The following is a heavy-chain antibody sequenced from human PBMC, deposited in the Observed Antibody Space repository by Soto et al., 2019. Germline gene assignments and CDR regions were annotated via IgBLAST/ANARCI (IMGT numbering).Heavy chain of an antibody. D-gene: IGHD2-21*02. Sequence: PSETLSLTCTVSGGSISGDYWSWIRQPPGKGLEWIGYMYNTGGTVYNPSFKSRVTISVDTSKNQFSLKLNSVTAADTAVYYCARDLWGYCGTDCYPLDVWGQGTTVTVS. CDR1: GGSISGDY. CDR3: ARDLWGYCGTDCYPLDV. J-gene: IGHJ6*02. CDR2: MYNTGGT. V-gene: IGHV4-59*01.